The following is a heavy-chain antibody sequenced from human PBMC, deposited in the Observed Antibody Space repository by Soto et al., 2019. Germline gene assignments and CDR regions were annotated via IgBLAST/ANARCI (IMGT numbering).Heavy chain of an antibody. CDR1: GFTFSSYA. CDR2: ISYDGSNK. CDR3: ARDGAGPGYSGYDPPPSYYYGMDV. V-gene: IGHV3-30-3*01. Sequence: GGSLRLSCAASGFTFSSYAMHWVRQAPGKGLEWVAVISYDGSNKYYADSVKGRFTISRDNSKNTLYLQMNSLRAEDTAVYYCARDGAGPGYSGYDPPPSYYYGMDVWRQGTTVTVSS. D-gene: IGHD5-12*01. J-gene: IGHJ6*02.